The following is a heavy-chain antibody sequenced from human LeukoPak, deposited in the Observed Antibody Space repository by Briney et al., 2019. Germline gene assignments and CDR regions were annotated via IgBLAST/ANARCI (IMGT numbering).Heavy chain of an antibody. V-gene: IGHV3-74*01. CDR2: INSDGSSI. J-gene: IGHJ4*02. D-gene: IGHD3-22*01. Sequence: QTGGSLRLSCAASGFSFSSHWMHWVRQAPGKGLVWVSRINSDGSSISYADSVKGRFTISRDNAKNTLYLQMNSLGVEDTAVYYCARPFPTMIVNYWGQGTLVTVSS. CDR1: GFSFSSHW. CDR3: ARPFPTMIVNY.